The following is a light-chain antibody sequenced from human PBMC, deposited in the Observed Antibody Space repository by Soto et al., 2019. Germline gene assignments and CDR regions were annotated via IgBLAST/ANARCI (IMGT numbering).Light chain of an antibody. J-gene: IGKJ5*01. CDR3: QQYNDWPPIT. V-gene: IGKV3D-15*01. CDR2: GAS. CDR1: QSVRTN. Sequence: EIVMTQSPGTLSVSLGERATLSCRAGQSVRTNLAWYQQKPGQAPRLLIYGASTRAAGIPARFSGSGSGTEFTLTISSLQSEDFAVYYCQQYNDWPPITFGQGTRLEIK.